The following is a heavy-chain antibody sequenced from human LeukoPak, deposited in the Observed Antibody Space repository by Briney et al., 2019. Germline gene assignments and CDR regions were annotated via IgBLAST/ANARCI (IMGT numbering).Heavy chain of an antibody. CDR1: GFTFSDYY. D-gene: IGHD6-19*01. V-gene: IGHV3-11*04. Sequence: GGSLRLSCAASGFTFSDYYMSWIRQAPGKGLEWVSYTSSSGSTIYYADSLKGRFTISRDPAKHSLYLQMNSLRAEDTAVYYCAGDGEQWPTHYWGQGTLVTVSS. CDR3: AGDGEQWPTHY. J-gene: IGHJ4*02. CDR2: TSSSGSTI.